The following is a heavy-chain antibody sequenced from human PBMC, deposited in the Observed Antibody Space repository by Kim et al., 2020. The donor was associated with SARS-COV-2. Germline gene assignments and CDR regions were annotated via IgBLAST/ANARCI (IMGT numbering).Heavy chain of an antibody. J-gene: IGHJ3*02. CDR3: ARLAPLADDYYDSSGYYYTPHAFDT. Sequence: GESLKISCKGSGYSFTSYWIGWVRQMPGKGLEWMGIICPGDSDTRYIPSFQGDVTISADKPISTAYLPWSSLKASHTAMYYCARLAPLADDYYDSSGYYYTPHAFDTWGEGTLFTVSS. V-gene: IGHV5-51*01. CDR1: GYSFTSYW. D-gene: IGHD3-22*01. CDR2: ICPGDSDT.